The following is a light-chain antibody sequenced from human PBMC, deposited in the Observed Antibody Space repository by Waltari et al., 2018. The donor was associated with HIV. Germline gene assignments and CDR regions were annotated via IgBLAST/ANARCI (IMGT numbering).Light chain of an antibody. V-gene: IGLV1-44*01. J-gene: IGLJ2*01. CDR3: ATWDDSLNGHVV. Sequence: QSVLTQPPSASGTPGQRVTISCSGSSSNIGDNTGNWYQQLPGTAPKLLIYTNTQRPSGVPDRFSGSKSGTSASLAISGLQSEEEADYYCATWDDSLNGHVVFGGGTKLTVL. CDR1: SSNIGDNT. CDR2: TNT.